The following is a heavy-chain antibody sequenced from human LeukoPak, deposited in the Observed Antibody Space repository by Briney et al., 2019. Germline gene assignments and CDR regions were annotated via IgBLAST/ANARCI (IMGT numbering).Heavy chain of an antibody. J-gene: IGHJ4*02. CDR3: AGSPDGSYPDS. D-gene: IGHD1-26*01. CDR2: TYYRSKWYS. V-gene: IGHV6-1*01. Sequence: SQTLSLTCAISGDSVSSNSAAWNWSRQSPSRGLEWLGRTYYRSKWYSDYAVSEKSRITINADTSKNQFSLHLSSVTPDDTAVYYCAGSPDGSYPDSWGQGALVTVPS. CDR1: GDSVSSNSAA.